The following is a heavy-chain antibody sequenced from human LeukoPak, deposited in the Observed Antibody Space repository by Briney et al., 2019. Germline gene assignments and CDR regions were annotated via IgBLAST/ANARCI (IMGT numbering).Heavy chain of an antibody. CDR3: ARGLRGLVTSSLDY. CDR1: GGSFSGYY. Sequence: SETLSLTCAVYGGSFSGYYWSWIRQPPGKGLEWIGEIIHSGSTNYNPSLKSRVTISVDTSKNQFSLKLSSVTAADTAVYYCARGLRGLVTSSLDYWGQGTLVTVSS. V-gene: IGHV4-34*01. CDR2: IIHSGST. J-gene: IGHJ4*02. D-gene: IGHD2-21*02.